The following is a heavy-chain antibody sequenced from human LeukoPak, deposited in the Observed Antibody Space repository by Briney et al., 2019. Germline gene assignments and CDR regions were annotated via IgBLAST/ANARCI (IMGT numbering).Heavy chain of an antibody. V-gene: IGHV4-59*13. CDR3: ARDRGYGAIFDY. J-gene: IGHJ4*02. CDR2: IYSSGST. D-gene: IGHD4-17*01. Sequence: SENLSLTCTVSGGSISSYYWSWIRQPPGKGLEWIGYIYSSGSTKYSPSLKSRVAISLATSKNDFSLRLSSVTAADTAVYYCARDRGYGAIFDYWGQGTLVTVYS. CDR1: GGSISSYY.